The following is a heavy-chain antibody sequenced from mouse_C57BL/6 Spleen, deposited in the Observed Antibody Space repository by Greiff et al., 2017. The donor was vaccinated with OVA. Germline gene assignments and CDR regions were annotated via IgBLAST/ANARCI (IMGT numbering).Heavy chain of an antibody. CDR2: ISNLAYSI. Sequence: EVKLVESGGGLVQPGGSLKLSCAASGFTFSDYGMAWVRQAPRKGPEWVAFISNLAYSIYYADTVTGRFTISRENAKNTLYLEMSSLRSEDTAMYYCARQGDDGYVYAMDYWGQGTSVTVSS. V-gene: IGHV5-15*04. D-gene: IGHD2-3*01. CDR3: ARQGDDGYVYAMDY. CDR1: GFTFSDYG. J-gene: IGHJ4*01.